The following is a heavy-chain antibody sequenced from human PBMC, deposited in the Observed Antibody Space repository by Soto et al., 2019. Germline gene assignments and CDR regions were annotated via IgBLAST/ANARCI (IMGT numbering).Heavy chain of an antibody. CDR2: INPNSGGT. V-gene: IGHV1-2*04. Sequence: ASVKVSCKASGYTFTGYYMHWVRQAPGQGLEWMGWINPNSGGTNYAQKFQGWVTMTRDTSISTAYMELSRLRSDDTAVYYCARGAGYCSSTSCYQWGRYNWFDPWGQGTLVTVSS. CDR3: ARGAGYCSSTSCYQWGRYNWFDP. D-gene: IGHD2-2*01. J-gene: IGHJ5*02. CDR1: GYTFTGYY.